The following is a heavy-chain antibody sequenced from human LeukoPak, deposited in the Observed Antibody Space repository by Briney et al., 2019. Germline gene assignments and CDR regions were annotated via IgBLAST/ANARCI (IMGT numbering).Heavy chain of an antibody. V-gene: IGHV3-23*01. CDR3: AKPTAYYTTGY. D-gene: IGHD3/OR15-3a*01. J-gene: IGHJ4*02. Sequence: HPGGSLRLSCAASGFTFKNYAMNWVRQAPGKGLEWVSSISGSGSDTYYADSVKGRFTISRDNAKNTPYLQVNSLRAEDTAVYYCAKPTAYYTTGYWGQGTLVTVSS. CDR1: GFTFKNYA. CDR2: ISGSGSDT.